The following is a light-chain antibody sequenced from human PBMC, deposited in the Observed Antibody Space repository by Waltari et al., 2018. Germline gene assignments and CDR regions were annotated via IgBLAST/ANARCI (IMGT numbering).Light chain of an antibody. CDR3: QQSYRTPPLT. CDR2: ATS. J-gene: IGKJ4*01. V-gene: IGKV1-39*01. CDR1: QSIHGY. Sequence: DIQLTQSPSSLSASVGDRVTITCRASQSIHGYLIWYQQKPGKAPKVLIYATSSLQSGGPSRFSGSGSGTDFTLTITSLQPEDFATYYCQQSYRTPPLTFGGGTKVEIK.